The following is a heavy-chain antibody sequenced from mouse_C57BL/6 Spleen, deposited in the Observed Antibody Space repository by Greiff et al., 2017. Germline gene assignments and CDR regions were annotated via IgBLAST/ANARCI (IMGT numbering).Heavy chain of an antibody. D-gene: IGHD2-3*01. J-gene: IGHJ2*01. CDR3: ARGDGPTSFDY. CDR2: IDPSDSYT. CDR1: GYTFTSYW. Sequence: QVQLQQPGAELVMPGASVKLSCKASGYTFTSYWMHWVKPRPGQGLEWIGEIDPSDSYTNYNQKFKGESTLTVDKSSSTAYLQLSSLTSDDSAVYYCARGDGPTSFDYWGQGTTLTVSS. V-gene: IGHV1-69*01.